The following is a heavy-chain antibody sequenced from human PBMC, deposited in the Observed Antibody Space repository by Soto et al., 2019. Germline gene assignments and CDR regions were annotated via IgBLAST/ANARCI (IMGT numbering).Heavy chain of an antibody. D-gene: IGHD2-15*01. V-gene: IGHV1-3*01. CDR2: INAGNGNT. J-gene: IGHJ6*03. CDR3: ARDGYVRYCSGGSCYGGYYYYYMDV. CDR1: GYTFTSYA. Sequence: QVQLVQSGAEVKKPGASVKVSCKASGYTFTSYAMHWVRQAPGQRLEWMGWINAGNGNTKYSQKFQGRVTITRDTSASTAYMELSSLRSEDTAVYYCARDGYVRYCSGGSCYGGYYYYYMDVCGKGTTVTVSS.